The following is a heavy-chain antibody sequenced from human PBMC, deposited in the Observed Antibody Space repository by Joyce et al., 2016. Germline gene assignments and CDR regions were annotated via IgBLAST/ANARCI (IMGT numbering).Heavy chain of an antibody. V-gene: IGHV4-39*01. CDR2: IYYSGST. J-gene: IGHJ4*02. CDR3: ARLTMAIDY. CDR1: GDSSRSSSYD. Sequence: QLQLQESGPGLVKPSETLSLSCTVSGDSSRSSSYDWGWIRQPPGKGLEWIGSIYYSGSTYYNPSLKSRVTIAVDTSKNQFSLRLSSVTAADTAVYYCARLTMAIDYWGQGTLVTVSS. D-gene: IGHD3-10*01.